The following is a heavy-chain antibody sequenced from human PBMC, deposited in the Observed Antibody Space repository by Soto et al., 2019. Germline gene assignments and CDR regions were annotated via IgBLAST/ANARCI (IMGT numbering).Heavy chain of an antibody. CDR3: TRDYRVPSPGAMHV. CDR1: GGSINSGDYH. Sequence: PSETLSLTCTVSGGSINSGDYHWCWVRQSPGKGLEWIGAIYYSGSTYYNPSLKSRIRISVDTSNNQFSLNIISVTAAHTPVHYCTRDYRVPSPGAMHVWLQVTTVTVSS. J-gene: IGHJ6*02. V-gene: IGHV4-30-4*01. D-gene: IGHD3-16*02. CDR2: IYYSGST.